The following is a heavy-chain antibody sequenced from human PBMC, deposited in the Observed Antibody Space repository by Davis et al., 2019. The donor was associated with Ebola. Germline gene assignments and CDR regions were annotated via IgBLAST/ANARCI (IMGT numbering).Heavy chain of an antibody. Sequence: ASVKVSCKASGYTFTSYGISWVRQAPGQGLEWMGWISAYNGNTNYAQKLQGRVTMTTDTSTSTAYMELRSLRSDDTAVYYCEGVHLDNDAFDIWGQGTMVTVSS. D-gene: IGHD1-1*01. CDR1: GYTFTSYG. CDR2: ISAYNGNT. V-gene: IGHV1-18*04. J-gene: IGHJ3*02. CDR3: EGVHLDNDAFDI.